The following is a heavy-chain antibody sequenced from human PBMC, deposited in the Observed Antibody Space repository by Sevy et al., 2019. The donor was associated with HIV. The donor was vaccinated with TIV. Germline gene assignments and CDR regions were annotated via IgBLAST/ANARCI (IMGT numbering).Heavy chain of an antibody. CDR2: IGGGDT. V-gene: IGHV3-23*01. D-gene: IGHD2-21*01. CDR1: GFTFNIYA. CDR3: AKDGVSRNKLWDWFDP. Sequence: GGSLGLSCATSGFTFNIYAMSWVRQAPGKGLEWVSTIGGGDTYYADSVKGRFTISRDDSKSAVYLQMNSLRADDTAVYYCAKDGVSRNKLWDWFDPWGQGTLVTVSS. J-gene: IGHJ5*02.